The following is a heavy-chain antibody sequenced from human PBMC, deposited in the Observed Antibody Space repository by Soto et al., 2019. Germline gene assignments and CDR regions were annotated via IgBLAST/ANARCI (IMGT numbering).Heavy chain of an antibody. CDR2: ISWDGGST. CDR3: AKDFSAWDATEYYGMDV. D-gene: IGHD1-26*01. J-gene: IGHJ6*02. Sequence: GGSLRLSCAASGFTFDDYTMHWVRQAPGKGLEWVSLISWDGGSTYYADSVKGRFTISRDNSKNSLYLQMNSLRTEDTALYYCAKDFSAWDATEYYGMDVWGQGTTVTVSS. CDR1: GFTFDDYT. V-gene: IGHV3-43*01.